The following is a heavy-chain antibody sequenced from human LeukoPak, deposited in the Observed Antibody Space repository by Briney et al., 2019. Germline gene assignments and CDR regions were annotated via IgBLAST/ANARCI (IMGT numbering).Heavy chain of an antibody. CDR2: IYYSGST. J-gene: IGHJ4*02. D-gene: IGHD3-16*01. V-gene: IGHV4-59*01. CDR3: ARGRRFVRGRFAYYFDY. CDR1: GGSISSYY. Sequence: SETLSLTCTVSGGSISSYYWSWIRQPPGKGLEWIGYIYYSGSTNYNPSLKSRVTISVDTSKNQFSLKLSSVTAADTAVYYCARGRRFVRGRFAYYFDYWGQGTLVTVSS.